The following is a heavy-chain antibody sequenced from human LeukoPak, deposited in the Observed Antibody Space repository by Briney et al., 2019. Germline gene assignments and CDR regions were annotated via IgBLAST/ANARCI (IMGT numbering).Heavy chain of an antibody. CDR1: GYTFTTYG. Sequence: GASVKVSCKASGYTFTTYGIGWVRQAPGQGLEWMGWISGYTGNTTYAQKFQGRVTMTTDTSTSTAYIELRSLRSHDTAVYYCARTSHESVFYWSDPWGQGTLVNVSS. CDR2: ISGYTGNT. D-gene: IGHD2-2*01. J-gene: IGHJ5*02. CDR3: ARTSHESVFYWSDP. V-gene: IGHV1-18*01.